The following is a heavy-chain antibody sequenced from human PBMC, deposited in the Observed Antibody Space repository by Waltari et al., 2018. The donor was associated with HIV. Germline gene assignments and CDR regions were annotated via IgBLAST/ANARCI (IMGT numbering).Heavy chain of an antibody. J-gene: IGHJ4*02. V-gene: IGHV3-33*01. Sequence: QAQLVESGGGVVPPGRSLRLSCAASGFTFSSYGMPWVRQAPGKGLEWVAVIWYDGSNKYYADSVKGRFTISRDNSKNTLYLQMNSLRAEDTAVYYCARDGYCSGGSCYLDYWGQGTLVTVSS. D-gene: IGHD2-15*01. CDR1: GFTFSSYG. CDR2: IWYDGSNK. CDR3: ARDGYCSGGSCYLDY.